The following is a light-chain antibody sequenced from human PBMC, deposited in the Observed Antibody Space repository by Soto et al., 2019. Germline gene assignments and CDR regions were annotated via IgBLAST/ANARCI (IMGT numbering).Light chain of an antibody. CDR2: ATS. CDR3: KQYRSYPWT. V-gene: IGKV1-16*01. CDR1: QGLTNY. Sequence: DIQMTQSQSSLSASVGDRVTITCRPSQGLTNYLPWFQQQPGKAPKSLVHATSILQSGVPSRFSGSGSGTDFTLTISSLQPEDVATYYCKQYRSYPWTFGQGTKGEIK. J-gene: IGKJ1*01.